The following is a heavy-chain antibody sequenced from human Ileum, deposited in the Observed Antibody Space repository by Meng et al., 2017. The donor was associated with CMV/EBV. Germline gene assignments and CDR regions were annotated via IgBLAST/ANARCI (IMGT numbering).Heavy chain of an antibody. CDR2: INHSGST. J-gene: IGHJ5*02. CDR1: GGSFNSYY. V-gene: IGHV4-34*01. CDR3: AGVVPAATNWFDP. Sequence: CAAYGGSFNSYYWSWIRQPPGKGLEWIGEINHSGSTKYNPSLKSRVTISVDTSKNQFSLKLSSVTAADTAVYYCAGVVPAATNWFDPWVQGTLVTVSS. D-gene: IGHD2-2*01.